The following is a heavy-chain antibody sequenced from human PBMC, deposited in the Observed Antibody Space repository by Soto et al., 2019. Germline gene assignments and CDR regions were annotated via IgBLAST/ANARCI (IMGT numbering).Heavy chain of an antibody. D-gene: IGHD4-17*01. V-gene: IGHV4-30-4*01. CDR3: ARGGGGDYDY. J-gene: IGHJ4*02. CDR2: IYYSGST. CDR1: GGSISSGDYY. Sequence: QVQLQESGPGLVKPSQTLSLTCTVSGGSISSGDYYWSWIRQPPGKGLEWIGYIYYSGSTYYNPSLKXPVXIXGDTSKNQFSLKLSSVTAADTAVYYCARGGGGDYDYWGQGTLVTVSS.